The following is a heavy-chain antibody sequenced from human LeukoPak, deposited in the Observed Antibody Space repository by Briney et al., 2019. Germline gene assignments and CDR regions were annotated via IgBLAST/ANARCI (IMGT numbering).Heavy chain of an antibody. Sequence: GASVKVSCKASGYTFTSYYMHWVRQAPGQGLEWMGIINPSGGSTSYAQKFQGRVTMTRDTSTSTVYMELRSLRSDDTAVYYCARSIVGATSLFNWFDPWGQGTLVTVSS. J-gene: IGHJ5*02. CDR3: ARSIVGATSLFNWFDP. D-gene: IGHD1-26*01. V-gene: IGHV1-46*01. CDR1: GYTFTSYY. CDR2: INPSGGST.